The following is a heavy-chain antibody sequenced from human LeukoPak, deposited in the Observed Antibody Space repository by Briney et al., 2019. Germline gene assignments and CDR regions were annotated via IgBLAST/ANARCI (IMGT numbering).Heavy chain of an antibody. CDR3: LTSLGELSELFDY. CDR1: GFTFSSYA. V-gene: IGHV3-23*01. J-gene: IGHJ4*02. D-gene: IGHD3-16*02. CDR2: ISGSGGST. Sequence: PGGSLRLSCAASGFTFSSYAMSWVRQAPGKGLEWVSAISGSGGSTYYADSVKGRFTISRDNSKNTLYLQMNSLRAEDTAVYYCLTSLGELSELFDYWGQGTLVTVSS.